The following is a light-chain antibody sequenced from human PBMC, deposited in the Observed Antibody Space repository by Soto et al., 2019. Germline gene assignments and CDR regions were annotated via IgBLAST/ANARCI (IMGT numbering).Light chain of an antibody. CDR2: TAS. Sequence: AIRMTQSPSSLSASTGDRVTITCRASQDIGSYLAWYQQRPGKAPRLLIYTASTLQTGVPPRFSGSGSGTDFTLTVSYLQSEDFATYYCHQYFICPQTFGQGTKVDIK. CDR1: QDIGSY. J-gene: IGKJ1*01. V-gene: IGKV1-8*01. CDR3: HQYFICPQT.